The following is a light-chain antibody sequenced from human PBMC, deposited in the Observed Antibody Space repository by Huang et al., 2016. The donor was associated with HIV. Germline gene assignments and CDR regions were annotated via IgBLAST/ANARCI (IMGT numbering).Light chain of an antibody. CDR1: QDIRNY. CDR3: QKYNSAPYT. J-gene: IGKJ2*01. V-gene: IGKV1-27*01. Sequence: DIHMTQSPSSLSSSVGDRVTITCRASQDIRNYLAWYQQKPGTAPKLLISAASTLQSGGPSRFSVSGSGTDFTLTIGSLQPEDVATYYCQKYNSAPYTFGQGTKLEIK. CDR2: AAS.